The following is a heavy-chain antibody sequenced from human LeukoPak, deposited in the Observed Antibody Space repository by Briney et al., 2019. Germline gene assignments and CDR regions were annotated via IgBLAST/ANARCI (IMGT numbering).Heavy chain of an antibody. Sequence: GGSLRLSCAASGFTFSNYAMHWVRQAPGKGLEWVAIISYDGSNKYYADSVKGRFTISRDNSKNTLSLQMNSLRAEDTAVYYCARNLWFGEAPGGFDYWGQGTLVTVSS. V-gene: IGHV3-30-3*01. J-gene: IGHJ4*02. D-gene: IGHD3-10*01. CDR2: ISYDGSNK. CDR1: GFTFSNYA. CDR3: ARNLWFGEAPGGFDY.